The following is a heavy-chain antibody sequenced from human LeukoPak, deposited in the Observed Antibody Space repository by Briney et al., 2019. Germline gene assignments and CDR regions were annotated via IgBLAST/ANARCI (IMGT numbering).Heavy chain of an antibody. CDR2: IIYSGGAT. CDR3: AKDGLYYDGSEHVYYFDS. V-gene: IGHV3-23*01. D-gene: IGHD3-22*01. Sequence: GGSLRLSCAASGFTFSRSAMTWVRQDPGTGLEFVASIIYSGGATYYADSVKGRFTISRDNSKNTLYLQMNSLRAEDTALYYCAKDGLYYDGSEHVYYFDSWGQGTLVTVSS. CDR1: GFTFSRSA. J-gene: IGHJ4*02.